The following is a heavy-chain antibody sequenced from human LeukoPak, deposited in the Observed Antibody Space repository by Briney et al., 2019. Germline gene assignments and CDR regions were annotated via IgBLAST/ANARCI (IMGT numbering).Heavy chain of an antibody. J-gene: IGHJ4*02. Sequence: VASVKVSCKASGYNFSGHYMHWVRQAPGQGLEWMGWVKPDDGDTNYAQNFQGRVTMTRDTSTSTAYMELSSLRSDDTAVYYCASPPLSSAMYYAHWGQGTLVTVSS. CDR3: ASPPLSSAMYYAH. CDR2: VKPDDGDT. V-gene: IGHV1-2*02. CDR1: GYNFSGHY. D-gene: IGHD1-26*01.